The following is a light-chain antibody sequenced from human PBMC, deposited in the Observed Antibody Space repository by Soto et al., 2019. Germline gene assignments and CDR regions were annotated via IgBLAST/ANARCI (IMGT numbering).Light chain of an antibody. V-gene: IGKV1-5*01. J-gene: IGKJ4*01. CDR3: QQYNSYVLT. Sequence: DLQMTQSPSTLAASVGDRVTITCRASQSISFWLAWYQQKPGKAPKLLIFDASTLERGVPSRFSGSGSGTEFTLTISSLQPDDFATYYCQQYNSYVLTFGGGTKVEI. CDR1: QSISFW. CDR2: DAS.